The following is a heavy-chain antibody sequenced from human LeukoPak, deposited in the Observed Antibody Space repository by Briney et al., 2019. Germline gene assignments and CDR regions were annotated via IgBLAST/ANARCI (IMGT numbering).Heavy chain of an antibody. V-gene: IGHV3-7*01. CDR1: GFSFSNSW. CDR3: ARPYDSNRDHSGYGY. CDR2: MNQDGSEK. J-gene: IGHJ4*02. Sequence: PGGSLRLSCTASGFSFSNSWMTWVRQAPGKGLEGVANMNQDGSEKYYVDSVKGRFTISRDNAKNSLYLQMNSLRAEDTAVYYCARPYDSNRDHSGYGYWGRGTLVTVSS. D-gene: IGHD5-12*01.